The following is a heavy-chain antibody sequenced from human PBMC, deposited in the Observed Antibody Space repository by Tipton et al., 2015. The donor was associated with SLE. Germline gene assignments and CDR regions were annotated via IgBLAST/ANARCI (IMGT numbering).Heavy chain of an antibody. D-gene: IGHD2-8*01. CDR1: GGSISSNY. Sequence: GLVKPSETLSLTCSVSGGSISSNYWIWIRQPPGKGLEWIGYISYGGGTNYNPSLKSRVTMSLDTAKNQFSLKLTSVTAADTAVYYCARGMLTWRGAIIGVDVWGQGTSVNVSS. CDR3: ARGMLTWRGAIIGVDV. CDR2: ISYGGGT. J-gene: IGHJ6*02. V-gene: IGHV4-59*08.